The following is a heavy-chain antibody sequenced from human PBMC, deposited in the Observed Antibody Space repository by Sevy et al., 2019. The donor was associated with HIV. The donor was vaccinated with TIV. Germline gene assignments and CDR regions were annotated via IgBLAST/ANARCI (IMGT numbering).Heavy chain of an antibody. Sequence: GGSLRLACAASGFTFSSYWMSWVRRAPGKGLEWVANRKQDGSEKYYVDSVKGRFTISRDNAKNSLYLQMNSLRAEDTAVYYCARDHSLYDSSGYYVPVLDYWGQGTLVTVSS. CDR3: ARDHSLYDSSGYYVPVLDY. V-gene: IGHV3-7*01. D-gene: IGHD3-22*01. CDR2: RKQDGSEK. CDR1: GFTFSSYW. J-gene: IGHJ4*02.